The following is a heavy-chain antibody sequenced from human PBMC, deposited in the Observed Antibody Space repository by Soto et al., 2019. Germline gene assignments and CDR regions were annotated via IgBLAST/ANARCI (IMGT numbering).Heavy chain of an antibody. J-gene: IGHJ6*02. D-gene: IGHD2-15*01. V-gene: IGHV3-74*01. CDR3: ARGLVVVAATQAIYGMDV. Sequence: GGSLRLSCAASGFTFSSYWMHWVRQAPGKGLVWVSRINSDGSSTSYADSVKGRFTISRDNAKNMLYLQMNSLRAEDTAVYYCARGLVVVAATQAIYGMDVWGQGTTVTVSS. CDR1: GFTFSSYW. CDR2: INSDGSST.